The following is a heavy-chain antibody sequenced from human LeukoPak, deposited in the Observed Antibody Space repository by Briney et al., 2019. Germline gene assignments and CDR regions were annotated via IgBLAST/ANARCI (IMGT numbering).Heavy chain of an antibody. V-gene: IGHV3-30*02. CDR1: GFTFTRHG. J-gene: IGHJ3*02. Sequence: GGSLRLSCAASGFTFTRHGIHWVRQAPGKGLEWVAFIRYDGSNKYYADSVKGRFTISRDNSKNTLYLQMNSLRAEDTAVYYCAKRKKLERRTTGAFDIWGQGTMVTVSS. D-gene: IGHD1-1*01. CDR2: IRYDGSNK. CDR3: AKRKKLERRTTGAFDI.